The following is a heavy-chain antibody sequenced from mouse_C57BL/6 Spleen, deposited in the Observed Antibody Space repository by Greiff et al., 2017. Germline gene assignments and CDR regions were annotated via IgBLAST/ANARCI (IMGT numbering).Heavy chain of an antibody. CDR3: AREHGSLLDSFDY. J-gene: IGHJ2*01. CDR1: GYTFTSYW. CDR2: IHPTSGST. D-gene: IGHD1-1*01. V-gene: IGHV1-64*01. Sequence: QVQLQQPGAELVKPGASVKLSCKASGYTFTSYWMHWVKQRPGQGLEWIGMIHPTSGSTNYNEKFKSKATLTVDKSSSTAYMQLSSLTSEDSAVYYCAREHGSLLDSFDYWGQGTTLTVSS.